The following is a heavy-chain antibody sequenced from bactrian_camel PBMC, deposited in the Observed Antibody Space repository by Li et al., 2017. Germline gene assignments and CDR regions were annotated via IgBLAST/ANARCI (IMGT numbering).Heavy chain of an antibody. D-gene: IGHD7*01. J-gene: IGHJ4*01. CDR2: IYRDGSLT. Sequence: HVQLVESGGGLVQPGGSLRLSCVASGYTFSDYYITWVRQAPEKGLEWVSRIYRDGSLTYYADSVNGRFTISRDNSKINTYLRMTYPTPEDAATYYCGIYQGLLAGTPEVVLLRATSYDFLGQGTQVTVS. V-gene: IGHV3S6*01. CDR1: GYTFSDYY.